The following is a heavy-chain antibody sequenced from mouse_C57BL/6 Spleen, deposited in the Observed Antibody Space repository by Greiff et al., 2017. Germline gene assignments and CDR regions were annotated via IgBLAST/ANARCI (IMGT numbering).Heavy chain of an antibody. D-gene: IGHD2-4*01. Sequence: QVQLQQPGAELVKPGASVKMSCKASGYTFTSYWITWVKQRPGQGLEWIGDIYPGSGSTNYNEKFKSKATLTVDTSSSTAYMQLSSLTSEDSAVYYCARWNYYDYDGYYFDYWGPGTTLTVSS. CDR1: GYTFTSYW. CDR3: ARWNYYDYDGYYFDY. V-gene: IGHV1-55*01. CDR2: IYPGSGST. J-gene: IGHJ2*01.